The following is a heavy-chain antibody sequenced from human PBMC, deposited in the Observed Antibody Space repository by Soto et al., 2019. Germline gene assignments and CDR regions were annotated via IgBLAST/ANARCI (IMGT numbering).Heavy chain of an antibody. Sequence: PGGSLRLSCGASGFTFSSHAMSWVRQAPGKGLEWVSALSDSGGNTYYGDSVRGRFTISRDNSKNTLYLQMNSLRAEDTAVYYCAKHGGTINYWGQGTLVTVSS. CDR2: LSDSGGNT. D-gene: IGHD3-16*01. V-gene: IGHV3-23*01. CDR3: AKHGGTINY. J-gene: IGHJ4*02. CDR1: GFTFSSHA.